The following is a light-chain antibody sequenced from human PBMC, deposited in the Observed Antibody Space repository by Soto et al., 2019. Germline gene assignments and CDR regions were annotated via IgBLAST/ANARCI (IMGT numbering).Light chain of an antibody. CDR3: GAWDSTLSAEV. CDR1: SSDIGSNS. Sequence: QSVLTQPPSVSAAPGQTVTISCSGSSSDIGSNSVSWYQQVPGTAPRLLIYGNDKRPSGIPDRFSGSKSATSATLGITGLQTGDEADYYCGAWDSTLSAEVFGTGTKLTVL. V-gene: IGLV1-51*01. CDR2: GND. J-gene: IGLJ1*01.